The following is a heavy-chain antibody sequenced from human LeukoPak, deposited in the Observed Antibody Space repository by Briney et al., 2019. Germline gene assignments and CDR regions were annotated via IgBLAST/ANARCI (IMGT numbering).Heavy chain of an antibody. CDR1: GFTFSSYG. Sequence: PGGSLRLSCAASGFTFSSYGMHWVRQAPGKGLEWVAVIWYDGGNKYYADSVKGRFTISRDNSKNTLYLQMNSLRAEDTAVYYCARDLGRYYYYYMDVWGKGTTVTVSS. CDR3: ARDLGRYYYYYMDV. CDR2: IWYDGGNK. V-gene: IGHV3-33*01. J-gene: IGHJ6*03.